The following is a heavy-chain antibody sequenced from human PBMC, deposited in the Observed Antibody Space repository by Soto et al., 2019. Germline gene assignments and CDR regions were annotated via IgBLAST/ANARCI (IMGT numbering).Heavy chain of an antibody. V-gene: IGHV5-10-1*01. CDR2: IDPSDSYT. CDR3: ARALGYCSGGSCYGWFDP. J-gene: IGHJ5*02. CDR1: GYSFTSYW. D-gene: IGHD2-15*01. Sequence: GESLKISCKGSGYSFTSYWISWVRQMPGKGLEWMGRIDPSDSYTNYSPSFQGHVTISADKSISTAYLQWSSLKASDTAMYYCARALGYCSGGSCYGWFDPWGQGTLVTVSS.